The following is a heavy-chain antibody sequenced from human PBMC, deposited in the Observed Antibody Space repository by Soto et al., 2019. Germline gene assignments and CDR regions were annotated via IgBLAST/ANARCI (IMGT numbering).Heavy chain of an antibody. CDR3: ARASVDIVATIPYYYYYYYMDV. Sequence: ALVKVSCKASGGTFRSYTIRWVGEAPGQGLEWKGMIIPFFGIANYAQKFQVSVTITADKSSSTAYMELSSLRSEDSAVYYCARASVDIVATIPYYYYYYYMDVWGKGTTVTVSS. J-gene: IGHJ6*03. CDR2: IIPFFGIA. D-gene: IGHD5-12*01. CDR1: GGTFRSYT. V-gene: IGHV1-69*02.